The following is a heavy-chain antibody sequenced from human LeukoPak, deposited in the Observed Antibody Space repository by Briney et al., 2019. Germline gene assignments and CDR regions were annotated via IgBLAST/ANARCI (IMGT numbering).Heavy chain of an antibody. CDR2: ISGSGGST. Sequence: PGGSLRLSCAASGFMFSNYAMSWVRQAPGKGLEWVSAISGSGGSTYYADSVKGRFTISRDNSKNTLYLQMNSLRAEDTAVYYCANHGGDIVVVPAAPEVIDYWGQGTLVTVSS. D-gene: IGHD2-2*01. CDR1: GFMFSNYA. J-gene: IGHJ4*02. V-gene: IGHV3-23*01. CDR3: ANHGGDIVVVPAAPEVIDY.